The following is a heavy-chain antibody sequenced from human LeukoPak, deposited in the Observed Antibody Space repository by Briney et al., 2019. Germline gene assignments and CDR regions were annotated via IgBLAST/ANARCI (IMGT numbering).Heavy chain of an antibody. CDR1: GFTFSDYG. CDR2: IYSDGSNK. Sequence: PGKSLRLSCAASGFTFSDYGIHWVRQAPGKGLEWVGVIYSDGSNKYFIDSVKGRFTISRDDSKNTVFLQMNSLRVDDTSVYYCARDLTSGYMDSWGQGTLVTVSS. D-gene: IGHD3-3*01. V-gene: IGHV3-33*01. J-gene: IGHJ4*02. CDR3: ARDLTSGYMDS.